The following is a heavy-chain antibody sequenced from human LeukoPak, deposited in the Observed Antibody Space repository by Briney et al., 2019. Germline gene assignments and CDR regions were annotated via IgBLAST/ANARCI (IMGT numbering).Heavy chain of an antibody. J-gene: IGHJ4*02. CDR3: AKDSVVRGVIITQFDY. CDR1: GFTFSDYY. V-gene: IGHV3-23*01. D-gene: IGHD3-10*01. CDR2: ISGSGGST. Sequence: GGSLRLSCAASGFTFSDYYMSWIRQAPGKGLEWVSAISGSGGSTYYADSVKGRFTISRDNSKNTLYLQMNSLRAEDTAVYYCAKDSVVRGVIITQFDYWGQGTLVTVSS.